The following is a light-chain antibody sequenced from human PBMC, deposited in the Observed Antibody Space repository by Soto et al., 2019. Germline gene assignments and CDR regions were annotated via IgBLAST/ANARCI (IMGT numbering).Light chain of an antibody. V-gene: IGLV2-14*01. CDR3: SSYTSSSTYV. Sequence: QAVLTQHASVSGSPGQSITISCTGTSSDVGGYNYVSWYQQHPGKAPKLMIYEVSNRPSGVSNRFSGSESGNTASLTISGLQAEDEADYYCSSYTSSSTYVFGTGTKLTVL. J-gene: IGLJ1*01. CDR1: SSDVGGYNY. CDR2: EVS.